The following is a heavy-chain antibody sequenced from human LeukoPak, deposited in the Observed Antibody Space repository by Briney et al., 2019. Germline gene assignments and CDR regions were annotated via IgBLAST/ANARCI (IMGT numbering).Heavy chain of an antibody. J-gene: IGHJ3*02. CDR1: GGSISSNY. CDR3: ASDLQDSYGPNHAFDI. D-gene: IGHD5-18*01. V-gene: IGHV4-4*07. Sequence: KPSETLSLTCTVSGGSISSNYWSWIRQPAGKGLEWIGRIYTSGSTNYNPSLKSRVTMSVDTSNNQFSLKLSSVTAADTAVYYCASDLQDSYGPNHAFDIWGQGTMVTVSS. CDR2: IYTSGST.